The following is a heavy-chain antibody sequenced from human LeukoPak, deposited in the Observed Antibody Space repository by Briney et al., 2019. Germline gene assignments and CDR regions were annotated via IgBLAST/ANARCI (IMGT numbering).Heavy chain of an antibody. CDR3: ARATSGTMSSSTSCYLAVDYVY. CDR1: GGTFSSYA. J-gene: IGHJ4*02. CDR2: IIPIFGTA. Sequence: SVKVSCKASGGTFSSYAISWVRQAPGQGLEWMGGIIPIFGTANYAQKFQGRVTITTDESTSTAYMEVSSLRSEDTAEYSCARATSGTMSSSTSCYLAVDYVYWGQGTLVTVSS. D-gene: IGHD2-2*01. V-gene: IGHV1-69*05.